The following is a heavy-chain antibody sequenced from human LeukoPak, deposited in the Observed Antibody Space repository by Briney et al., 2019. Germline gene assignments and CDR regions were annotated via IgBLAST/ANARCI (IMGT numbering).Heavy chain of an antibody. Sequence: ASVKVSCKVSGYTLTELSMHWVRQAPGKGLEWMGGFDAEDGETIYAQKFQGRVTMTEDTSTDTAYMELSSLRSGDTAVYYCAMSLVPDYGGNSGELDYWGQGTLVTVSS. V-gene: IGHV1-24*01. CDR3: AMSLVPDYGGNSGELDY. CDR2: FDAEDGET. CDR1: GYTLTELS. D-gene: IGHD4-23*01. J-gene: IGHJ4*02.